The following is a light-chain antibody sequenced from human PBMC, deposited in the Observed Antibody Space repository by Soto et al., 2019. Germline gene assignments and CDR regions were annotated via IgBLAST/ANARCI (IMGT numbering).Light chain of an antibody. CDR2: AAS. CDR1: QSVSTN. J-gene: IGKJ4*01. CDR3: QQYDERPQNLS. V-gene: IGKV3-15*01. Sequence: EIVMTQSPATLSVSPGERATLSCRASQSVSTNLAWYQQKPGQAPRLLIYAASVRATGIPARFSGSGSGTEXTXXXXXLXSXDFAVYYCQQYDERPQNLSFGGGTKVEIK.